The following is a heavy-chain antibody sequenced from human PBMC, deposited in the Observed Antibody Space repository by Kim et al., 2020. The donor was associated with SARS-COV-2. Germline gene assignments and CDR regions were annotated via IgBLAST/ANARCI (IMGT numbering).Heavy chain of an antibody. V-gene: IGHV4-59*08. CDR2: IYHSGNT. Sequence: SETLSLTCTVSGGSISGSYWSWIRQTPGKGLGWIGCIYHSGNTKYNPSLKSRITISVDTSKNQFSLKLSSVTAADAAVYYCARHAHFGDYFDYWGQGTLVTVSS. J-gene: IGHJ4*02. CDR3: ARHAHFGDYFDY. CDR1: GGSISGSY. D-gene: IGHD4-17*01.